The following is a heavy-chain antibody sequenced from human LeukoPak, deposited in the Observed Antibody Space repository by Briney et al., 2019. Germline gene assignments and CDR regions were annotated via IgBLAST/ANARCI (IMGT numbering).Heavy chain of an antibody. J-gene: IGHJ4*02. D-gene: IGHD2-2*01. V-gene: IGHV3-48*01. Sequence: GGSLRLPCAASVFTFSRYSMHWPPRAPGRGGEWVSYISSSSSTIYYADSVKGRFTISRDKAKNSLYLQMNSLRAEDTAVYYCAKGAICSSTGCKNHFDCWGQGTLVTVSS. CDR1: VFTFSRYS. CDR2: ISSSSSTI. CDR3: AKGAICSSTGCKNHFDC.